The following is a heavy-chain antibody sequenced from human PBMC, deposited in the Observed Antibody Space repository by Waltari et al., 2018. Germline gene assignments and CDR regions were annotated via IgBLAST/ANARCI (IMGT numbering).Heavy chain of an antibody. CDR2: ISVSDAT. D-gene: IGHD1-20*01. CDR1: GFTSLTHA. J-gene: IGHJ1*01. V-gene: IGHV3-23*01. CDR3: AKPFYNWDDPLHS. Sequence: EVQVLESGGGLVQPGGSLRLSCQASGFTSLTHAINWVRQAPGKGREWVSSISVSDATYYADSVKGRFTVSRDYSDNTIYLQMHSLRADDTAVYFCAKPFYNWDDPLHSWGQGTPVTVSS.